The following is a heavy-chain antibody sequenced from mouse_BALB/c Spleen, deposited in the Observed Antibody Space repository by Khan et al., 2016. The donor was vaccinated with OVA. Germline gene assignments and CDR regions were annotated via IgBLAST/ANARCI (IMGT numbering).Heavy chain of an antibody. CDR2: IWSGGST. D-gene: IGHD2-4*01. CDR3: ARFYDYGGYFDV. J-gene: IGHJ1*01. Sequence: QVQLKQSGPGLVQPSQSLSITCTVSGFSLTYYGVHWVRQPPGKGLEWLGVIWSGGSTDYDAAFISRLSINKDNSKSQVFFKMNSLQADDRAIYYCARFYDYGGYFDVWGAGTTVTVSS. CDR1: GFSLTYYG. V-gene: IGHV2-4*02.